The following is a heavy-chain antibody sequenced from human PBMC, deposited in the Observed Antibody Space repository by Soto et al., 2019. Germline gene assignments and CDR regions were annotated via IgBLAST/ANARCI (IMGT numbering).Heavy chain of an antibody. D-gene: IGHD6-6*01. CDR3: ARPEYSSSSYGMDV. J-gene: IGHJ6*02. Sequence: PGGSLRLSCAASGFTFSGYGMHWVRQAPGKGLEWVAVISYEGDDKYHADSVKGRFTISRDNSKNTLYLQMNSLRDEDTAVYYCARPEYSSSSYGMDVWGQGTTVTVSS. CDR2: ISYEGDDK. V-gene: IGHV3-30*03. CDR1: GFTFSGYG.